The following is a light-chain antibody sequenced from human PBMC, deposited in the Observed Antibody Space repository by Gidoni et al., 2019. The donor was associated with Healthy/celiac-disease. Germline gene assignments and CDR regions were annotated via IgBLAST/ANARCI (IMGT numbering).Light chain of an antibody. CDR1: QSVSSN. CDR3: QQYNNWPPGIT. Sequence: EIVMTQSPATLSVSPGERATLSCRASQSVSSNLAWYQQKPGQAPRLLIYGASTRATGIPARFSGSGSGTEFTHTISSLQSEDFAVYYCQQYNNWPPGITFGPGTKVDIK. CDR2: GAS. V-gene: IGKV3-15*01. J-gene: IGKJ3*01.